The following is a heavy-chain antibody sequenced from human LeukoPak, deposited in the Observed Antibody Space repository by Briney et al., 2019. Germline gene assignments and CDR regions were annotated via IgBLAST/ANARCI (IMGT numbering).Heavy chain of an antibody. J-gene: IGHJ6*02. CDR2: INTNTGNP. D-gene: IGHD6-19*01. CDR3: ARSGWGGPYYYYGMDV. Sequence: ASVTVSCTASGYTFTSYAMNWVRQAPGQGLEWMGWINTNTGNPTYAQGFTGRFVFSLDTSVSTAYLQISSLKAEDTAVYYCARSGWGGPYYYYGMDVWGQGTLVTVSS. CDR1: GYTFTSYA. V-gene: IGHV7-4-1*02.